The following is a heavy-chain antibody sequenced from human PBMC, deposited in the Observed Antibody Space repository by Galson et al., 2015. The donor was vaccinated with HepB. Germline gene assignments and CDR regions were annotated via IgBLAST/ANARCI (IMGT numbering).Heavy chain of an antibody. D-gene: IGHD2-8*02. CDR1: GYTFTSYG. Sequence: SVKVSCKASGYTFTSYGISWVRQAPGQGLEWMGWISAYNGKTNYAQKLQGRVTMTTDTSTSTAYMELRSLRSDDTAVYYCARFEKTLVQDYYYYYGMDVWGQGTTVTVSS. CDR3: ARFEKTLVQDYYYYYGMDV. V-gene: IGHV1-18*04. J-gene: IGHJ6*02. CDR2: ISAYNGKT.